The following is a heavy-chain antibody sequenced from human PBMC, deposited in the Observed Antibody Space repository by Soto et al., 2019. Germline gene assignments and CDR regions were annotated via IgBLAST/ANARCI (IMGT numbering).Heavy chain of an antibody. D-gene: IGHD6-25*01. J-gene: IGHJ4*02. Sequence: QVQLVQSGTEVKKPGASVNVSCKAFGYTFTSYGFSWVRQVPGQGLEWLGWRSAFNGDTQYAQTIKGRLTVTTDTSTTTVHMELRSLTPADTAVYYCAREAGWQRMVPYDWGQGTLVTVS. CDR1: GYTFTSYG. CDR3: AREAGWQRMVPYD. V-gene: IGHV1-18*04. CDR2: RSAFNGDT.